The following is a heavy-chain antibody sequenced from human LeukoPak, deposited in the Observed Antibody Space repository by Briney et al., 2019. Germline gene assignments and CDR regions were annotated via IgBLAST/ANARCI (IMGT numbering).Heavy chain of an antibody. CDR2: IKTDGSTT. Sequence: PGGSLRLSCAVSVFTFSSSWIHWVRQAPGKGLVWVSHIKTDGSTTAYADSVKGRFTISRDNAKNTLYLQMNSLRAEDTGVYYCARGNQQLPRSTPDYWGQGTLVTVS. J-gene: IGHJ4*02. V-gene: IGHV3-74*01. CDR1: VFTFSSSW. D-gene: IGHD2-2*01. CDR3: ARGNQQLPRSTPDY.